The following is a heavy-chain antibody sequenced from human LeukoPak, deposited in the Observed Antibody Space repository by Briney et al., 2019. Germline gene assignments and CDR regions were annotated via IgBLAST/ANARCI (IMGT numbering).Heavy chain of an antibody. Sequence: SETLSLTCTVSGGSISSSSYYWGWIRQPPGKGLEWIGYIYYSGSTNYNPSLKSRVTISVDTSKNQFSLKLSSVTAADTAVYYCARDSRGYYYDSSGSPYWYFDLWGRGTLVTVSS. CDR3: ARDSRGYYYDSSGSPYWYFDL. V-gene: IGHV4-61*01. J-gene: IGHJ2*01. CDR2: IYYSGST. D-gene: IGHD3-22*01. CDR1: GGSISSSSYY.